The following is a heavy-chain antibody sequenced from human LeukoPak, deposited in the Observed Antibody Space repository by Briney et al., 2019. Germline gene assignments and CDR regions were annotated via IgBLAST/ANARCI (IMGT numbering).Heavy chain of an antibody. J-gene: IGHJ6*02. CDR1: GFTFSGSA. CDR2: IRGKANRYAT. D-gene: IGHD3-16*01. V-gene: IGHV3-73*01. CDR3: SRHRLGNYYYYGMDV. Sequence: GESLKLSCAASGFTFSGSAMHWVRQASGKGLEWLGRIRGKANRYATAYAASVKGRFTISRDDSTNTAYLQMDRLRPEDTAVYYCSRHRLGNYYYYGMDVWGQGTTVTVSS.